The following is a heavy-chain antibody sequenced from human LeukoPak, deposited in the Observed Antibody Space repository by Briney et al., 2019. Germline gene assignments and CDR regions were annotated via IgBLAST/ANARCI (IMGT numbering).Heavy chain of an antibody. Sequence: SETLSLTCTVSGGSISSYYWSWIRQPPGKGLEWIGYIYYSGSTNYNPSLKSRVTISVDTSKNQFSLKLSSVTAADTAVYYCARGGYYFDYWGQGTLVTVSS. V-gene: IGHV4-59*01. J-gene: IGHJ4*02. CDR2: IYYSGST. CDR3: ARGGYYFDY. CDR1: GGSISSYY. D-gene: IGHD3-16*01.